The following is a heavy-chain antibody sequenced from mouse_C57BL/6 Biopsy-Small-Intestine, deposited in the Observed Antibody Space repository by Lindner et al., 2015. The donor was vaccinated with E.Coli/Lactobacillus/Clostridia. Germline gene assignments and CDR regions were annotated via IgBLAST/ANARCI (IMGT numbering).Heavy chain of an antibody. CDR3: TRGNYGKWYFDV. J-gene: IGHJ1*03. CDR1: GFNIKDYF. CDR2: IDPEDGDT. D-gene: IGHD2-1*01. Sequence: VQLQESGAELVRPGASVKLSCTASGFNIKDYFIHWVKQRPEQGLEWIGRIDPEDGDTEYVPKFPGKATMTADTSSNTAYLQLSSLTSEDTAVYYCTRGNYGKWYFDVWGTGTTVTVSS. V-gene: IGHV14-1*01.